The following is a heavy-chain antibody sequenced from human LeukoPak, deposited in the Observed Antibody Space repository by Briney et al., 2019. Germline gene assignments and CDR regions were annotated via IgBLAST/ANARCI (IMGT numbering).Heavy chain of an antibody. V-gene: IGHV5-51*01. CDR1: GYRFTSYW. D-gene: IGHD6-13*01. Sequence: GASLQISCKGSGYRFTSYWIGWVRQMPGKGLQWMGIIYPGDCDTRYSPSFQGQVTISADKSISTAYLQWSSLKASDTAMYYCARHSGAAAGTSFDYWGQGTQVTVSS. CDR3: ARHSGAAAGTSFDY. CDR2: IYPGDCDT. J-gene: IGHJ4*02.